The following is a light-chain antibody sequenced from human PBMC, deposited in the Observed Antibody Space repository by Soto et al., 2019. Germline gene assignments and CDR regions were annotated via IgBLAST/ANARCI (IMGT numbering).Light chain of an antibody. CDR2: ATS. V-gene: IGKV3-20*01. Sequence: EIVLTQSPGTLSLSPGERVTLSCRASQSVSSIYLAWYQQKPGQAPRLLIYATSSRAPGIPDRFSGSGSGTDFTLTIIRLEPEDFAVYYCQQYGDGNSPRYSFGQGTRLEIK. J-gene: IGKJ2*03. CDR1: QSVSSIY. CDR3: QQYGDGNSPRYS.